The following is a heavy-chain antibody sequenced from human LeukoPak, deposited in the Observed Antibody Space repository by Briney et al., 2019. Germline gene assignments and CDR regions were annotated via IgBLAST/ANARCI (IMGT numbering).Heavy chain of an antibody. J-gene: IGHJ6*03. CDR2: IIPIFGTA. Sequence: ASVKVSCKASGGTFSSYAISWVRQAPGQGLEWMGGIIPIFGTANYAQKFQGRVTITADESTSTAYMELSSLGSEDTAVYYCARDKGCSSTSCLRHFYYYMDVWGKGTTVTVSS. V-gene: IGHV1-69*01. CDR3: ARDKGCSSTSCLRHFYYYMDV. D-gene: IGHD2-2*01. CDR1: GGTFSSYA.